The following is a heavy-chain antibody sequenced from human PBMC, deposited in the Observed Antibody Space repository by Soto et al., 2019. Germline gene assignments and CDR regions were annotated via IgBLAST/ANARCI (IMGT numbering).Heavy chain of an antibody. J-gene: IGHJ5*01. CDR1: GFTFTGHW. CDR3: ASGLVEYSSSWFDY. CDR2: INSDGSST. D-gene: IGHD6-13*01. V-gene: IGHV3-74*01. Sequence: PGGSLRLSCAASGFTFTGHWMHWVRQAPGMGLVWVSRINSDGSSTNYADSVKGRFTISRDNAKNMVYLQMNSLRAEDTAVYYCASGLVEYSSSWFDYWGQGTPVTVSS.